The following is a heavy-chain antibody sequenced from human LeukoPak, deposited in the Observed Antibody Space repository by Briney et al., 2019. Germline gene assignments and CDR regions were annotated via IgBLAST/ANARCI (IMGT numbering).Heavy chain of an antibody. CDR2: ISTSSSST. J-gene: IGHJ4*02. CDR3: ARGGRIAAAAY. Sequence: GGSLRLSCAASGFTFSDYYMSWIRQAPGKGLEWVAYISTSSSSTDSPDSVRGRFTISRDNAKNTLFLQMDSLRAEDTAVYYCARGGRIAAAAYWGQGTLVTVSS. CDR1: GFTFSDYY. D-gene: IGHD6-13*01. V-gene: IGHV3-11*05.